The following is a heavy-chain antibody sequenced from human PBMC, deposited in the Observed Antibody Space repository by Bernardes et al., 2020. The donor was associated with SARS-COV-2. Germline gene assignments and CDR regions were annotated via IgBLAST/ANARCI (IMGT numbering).Heavy chain of an antibody. CDR2: INQDGSKK. J-gene: IGHJ4*02. D-gene: IGHD3-3*01. V-gene: IGHV3-7*03. Sequence: GGSLRLSCVVSGFTFRAHRMTWVRQAPGKGLEWVANINQDGSKKDYVDSVEGRFTVSRDNAKDSLFLQMNSLRVEDTAVYYCATDEDYDFWTGYLDSWGQGTLVTVS. CDR3: ATDEDYDFWTGYLDS. CDR1: GFTFRAHR.